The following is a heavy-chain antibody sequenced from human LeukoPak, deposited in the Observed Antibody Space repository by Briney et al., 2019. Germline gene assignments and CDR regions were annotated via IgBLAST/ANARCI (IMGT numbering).Heavy chain of an antibody. CDR1: GYTFTSYD. V-gene: IGHV1-8*01. CDR3: ARHPVSDYDFWSGYYTYGGGSDY. Sequence: ASVKVSCKASGYTFTSYDINWVRQATGQGLEWMGWMNPNSGNTGYAQKFQGRVTMTRNTSISTAYMELSSLRSEDTAVYYCARHPVSDYDFWSGYYTYGGGSDYWGQGTLVTVPS. D-gene: IGHD3-3*01. J-gene: IGHJ4*02. CDR2: MNPNSGNT.